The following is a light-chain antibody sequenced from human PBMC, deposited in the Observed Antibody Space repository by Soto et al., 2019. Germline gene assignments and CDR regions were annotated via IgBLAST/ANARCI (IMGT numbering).Light chain of an antibody. J-gene: IGLJ1*01. CDR2: DVS. CDR3: SSYAGSNHYV. V-gene: IGLV2-8*01. CDR1: SSDVGGYNY. Sequence: QSALTQPPSASGSPGQSVTISCTGTSSDVGGYNYVSWYQQHPGKAPKLMIYDVSKRPSGVPDRFSGSKSGNTASLTVSGLQAEDEADYYCSSYAGSNHYVVGTGTKVTVL.